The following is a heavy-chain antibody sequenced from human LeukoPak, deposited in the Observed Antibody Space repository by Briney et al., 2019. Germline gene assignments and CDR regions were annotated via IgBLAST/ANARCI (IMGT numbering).Heavy chain of an antibody. Sequence: PGGSLRLSCAASGFTFSTYNMNWVRQPPGKGLEWIGTMHYSGSTDYNPSLMSRVTISLDTSKNQFSLKLSSVTAAATAVYYCASCRVGYSDYKCYYFDYWGQGILVTVSS. CDR1: GFTFSTYN. CDR3: ASCRVGYSDYKCYYFDY. D-gene: IGHD5-12*01. J-gene: IGHJ4*02. CDR2: MHYSGST. V-gene: IGHV4-34*01.